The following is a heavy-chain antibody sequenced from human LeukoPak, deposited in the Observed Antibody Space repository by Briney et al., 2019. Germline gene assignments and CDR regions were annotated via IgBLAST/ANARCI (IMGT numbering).Heavy chain of an antibody. Sequence: PSETLSLTCAVSGYSISSGYYWGWIRQPPGKGLEWFGSIYHSGSTYYNPSLKSRVTISVDTSKSQFSLKLSPVTAADTAVYYCARDSYSSSWHFDYWGQGTLVTVSS. CDR3: ARDSYSSSWHFDY. CDR1: GYSISSGYY. V-gene: IGHV4-38-2*02. CDR2: IYHSGST. J-gene: IGHJ4*02. D-gene: IGHD6-13*01.